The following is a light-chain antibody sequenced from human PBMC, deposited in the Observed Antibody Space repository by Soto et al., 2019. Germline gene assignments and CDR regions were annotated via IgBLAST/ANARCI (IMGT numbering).Light chain of an antibody. CDR3: QMYNSAPQIT. CDR2: EAS. Sequence: DIQMTQSPASLSASVGDRVTITCRASQDIGDYLAWYQPKPGKVPKVLIYEASTLQSGVPSRFSGSGSGTDFTLTISGLQPEDGATYYCQMYNSAPQITFGGGTKVEIK. J-gene: IGKJ4*01. V-gene: IGKV1-27*01. CDR1: QDIGDY.